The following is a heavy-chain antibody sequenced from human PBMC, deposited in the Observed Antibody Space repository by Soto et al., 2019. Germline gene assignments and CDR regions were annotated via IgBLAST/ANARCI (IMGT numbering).Heavy chain of an antibody. J-gene: IGHJ5*02. CDR3: AREPHYYDSSGYYPRWFDP. D-gene: IGHD3-22*01. CDR2: ISAYNGNT. Sequence: QVQLVQSGAEVKKPGASVKVSCKASGYTFTSYGISWVRQAPGQGLEWMGWISAYNGNTNYAQKLQGRVTMTTDTSTSKAYMELRSLRSDDTAVYYCAREPHYYDSSGYYPRWFDPWGQGTLVTVSS. CDR1: GYTFTSYG. V-gene: IGHV1-18*01.